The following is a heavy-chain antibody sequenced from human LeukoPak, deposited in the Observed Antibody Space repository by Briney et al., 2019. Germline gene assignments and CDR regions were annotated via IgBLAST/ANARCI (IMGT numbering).Heavy chain of an antibody. J-gene: IGHJ4*02. V-gene: IGHV3-48*03. D-gene: IGHD6-19*01. CDR2: IGSSGTTI. CDR3: ALLAVASDFDY. CDR1: GFPFSIYE. Sequence: GGSLRLSCAVSGFPFSIYEMNWVRQAPGKGLEWVSNIGSSGTTIYYADSVKGRFSISRDNAKNSLYLQMNSLRVEDTAVYYCALLAVASDFDYWGQGGLVTVSS.